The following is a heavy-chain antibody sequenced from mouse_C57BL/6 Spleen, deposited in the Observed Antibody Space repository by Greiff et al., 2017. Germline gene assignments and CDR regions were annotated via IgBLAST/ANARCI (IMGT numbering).Heavy chain of an antibody. CDR1: GFTFSDYG. J-gene: IGHJ1*03. D-gene: IGHD1-1*01. V-gene: IGHV5-15*01. CDR2: ISNLAYSI. Sequence: EVHLVESGGGLVQPGGSLKLSCAASGFTFSDYGMAWVRQAPRKGPEWVAFISNLAYSIYYADTVTGRFTISRENAKNTLYLEMSSLRSEDTAMYYCARHPYGSSYDWYFDVWGTGTTVTVSS. CDR3: ARHPYGSSYDWYFDV.